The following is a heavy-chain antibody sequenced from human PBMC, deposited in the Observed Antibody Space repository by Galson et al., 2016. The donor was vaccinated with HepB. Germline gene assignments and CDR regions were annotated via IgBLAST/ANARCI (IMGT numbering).Heavy chain of an antibody. J-gene: IGHJ4*02. D-gene: IGHD3-9*01. V-gene: IGHV3-20*04. CDR2: INWNGGST. CDR1: GFTFRLYS. Sequence: SLRLSCAASGFTFRLYSMNWVRQAPGKGLEWVSGINWNGGSTGYVDSVKGRFTISRDNAKNSLYLQMNSLRAEDTALYYCARATPYYDILTGYYNYYFDYWGQGTLVTVSS. CDR3: ARATPYYDILTGYYNYYFDY.